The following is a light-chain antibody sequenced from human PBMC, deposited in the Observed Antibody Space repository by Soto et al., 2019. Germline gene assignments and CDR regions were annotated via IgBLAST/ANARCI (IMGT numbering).Light chain of an antibody. CDR1: QSISIC. CDR3: QQSYNSPRAT. Sequence: DIQMTQSPSSLSASVVDRVTITCRASQSISICLNWYQQKPGKAPKLLIYAASSLQSGVPPRFSGSGSGTEFTLTISSLQPEGFSTYFCQQSYNSPRATFGQGTKVDI. J-gene: IGKJ1*01. CDR2: AAS. V-gene: IGKV1-39*01.